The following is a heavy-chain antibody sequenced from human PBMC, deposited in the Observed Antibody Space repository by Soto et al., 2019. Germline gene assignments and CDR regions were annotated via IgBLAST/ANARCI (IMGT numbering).Heavy chain of an antibody. Sequence: SETLSLTCTVSGGSISSNYWTWIRQPPGKGLEWIGYVYNSGSTNYNPSLKSRVTISEDTSKSQFSLKVNSMTAADTAVYYCARYRSAAVAWYTIDHWGQGILVTVSS. J-gene: IGHJ5*02. D-gene: IGHD6-19*01. CDR2: VYNSGST. CDR3: ARYRSAAVAWYTIDH. V-gene: IGHV4-59*01. CDR1: GGSISSNY.